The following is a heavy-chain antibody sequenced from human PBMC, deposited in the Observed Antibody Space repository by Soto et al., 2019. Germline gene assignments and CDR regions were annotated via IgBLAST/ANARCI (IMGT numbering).Heavy chain of an antibody. Sequence: QVPLVQSGAEVRKPGASVKVSCKASGYTFTSYGISWVRQAPGQGLEWMGWISAYNGNTNYAQKLQGRVTMTTDTTTSTAYMELRSLRSDDTAVYYCARDGDVGSGWYYFDYWGQGTLVTVSS. V-gene: IGHV1-18*01. D-gene: IGHD6-19*01. CDR1: GYTFTSYG. J-gene: IGHJ4*02. CDR3: ARDGDVGSGWYYFDY. CDR2: ISAYNGNT.